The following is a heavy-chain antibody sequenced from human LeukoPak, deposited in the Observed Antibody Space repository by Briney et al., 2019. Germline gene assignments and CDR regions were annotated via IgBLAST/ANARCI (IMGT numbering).Heavy chain of an antibody. V-gene: IGHV4-39*01. CDR3: ARRVVLRYYGSGSYYDP. J-gene: IGHJ5*02. Sequence: SETLPLTCTVSGDSINSGGYYWGWIRQPPGKGLEGIGSIYYRGSTYYNPSLKSRVTISVDTSKNQFPLKLGSVTAADTAVYYCARRVVLRYYGSGSYYDPWGQGTLVSVSS. CDR2: IYYRGST. D-gene: IGHD3-10*01. CDR1: GDSINSGGYY.